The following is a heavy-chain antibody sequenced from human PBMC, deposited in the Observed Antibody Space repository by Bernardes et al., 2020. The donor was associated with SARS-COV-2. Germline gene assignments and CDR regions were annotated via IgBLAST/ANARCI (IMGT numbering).Heavy chain of an antibody. J-gene: IGHJ6*02. V-gene: IGHV3-23*01. CDR3: AKDVGYDSSGYYGGWLQGYYYYYGMDV. CDR2: ISGSGGST. CDR1: GFTFSSYA. Sequence: GGSLRLSCAASGFTFSSYAMSWVRQAPGKGLEWVSAISGSGGSTYYADSVKGRFTISRDNSKNTLYLQMNSLRAEDTAVYYCAKDVGYDSSGYYGGWLQGYYYYYGMDVWGQGTTVTVSS. D-gene: IGHD3-22*01.